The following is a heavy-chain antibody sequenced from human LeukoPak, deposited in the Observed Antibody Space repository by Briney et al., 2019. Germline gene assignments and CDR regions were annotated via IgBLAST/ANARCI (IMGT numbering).Heavy chain of an antibody. CDR1: GYTFTSYY. Sequence: GASVKVSCKASGYTFTSYYIHWVRQAPGQGLEWMGWINPNSGGTNYAQRFQGRVTMTRDTSISTAYMDLSRLRPDDTAVYYCARVDGTGYYRGRGPIDYWGQGTLVTVSS. J-gene: IGHJ4*02. CDR2: INPNSGGT. CDR3: ARVDGTGYYRGRGPIDY. V-gene: IGHV1-2*02. D-gene: IGHD3-22*01.